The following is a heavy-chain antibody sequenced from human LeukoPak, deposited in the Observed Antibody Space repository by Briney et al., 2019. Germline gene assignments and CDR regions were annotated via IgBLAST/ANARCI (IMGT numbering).Heavy chain of an antibody. CDR2: IIPILGIA. J-gene: IGHJ4*02. Sequence: RASVKVSCKASGGTFSSYAISWVRQAPGQGLEWMGRIIPILGIANYAQKFQGRVTITADKSTSTAYMELSSLRSEDTAVYYCARGVVGDYETYWGQGTLVTVSS. D-gene: IGHD4-17*01. V-gene: IGHV1-69*04. CDR1: GGTFSSYA. CDR3: ARGVVGDYETY.